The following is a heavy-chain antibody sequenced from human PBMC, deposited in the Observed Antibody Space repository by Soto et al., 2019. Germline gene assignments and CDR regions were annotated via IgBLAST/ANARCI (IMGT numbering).Heavy chain of an antibody. D-gene: IGHD2-8*01. J-gene: IGHJ4*02. CDR3: ARRYCTNGVCSNFDY. CDR2: IYYSGST. CDR1: GGSISSYY. Sequence: SETLSLTCTVSGGSISSYYWSWIRQPPGKGLEWIGYIYYSGSTNYNPSLKSRVTISVDTSKNQFSLKLSSVTAADTAVYYCARRYCTNGVCSNFDYWGQGTLVTVSS. V-gene: IGHV4-59*01.